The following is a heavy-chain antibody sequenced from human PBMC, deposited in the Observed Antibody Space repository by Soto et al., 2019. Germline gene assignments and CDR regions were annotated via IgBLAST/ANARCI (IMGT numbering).Heavy chain of an antibody. Sequence: EVQLLESGGGLVQPGGSLRLSCAASGFTFSSYAMSWVRQAPGKGLEWVSAISGSGGSTYYADSAKGRFTISRDNSKNTLNLQMNSLRAEDTAVYYCAKHPVSSGWYDYWGQGTLVTVSS. D-gene: IGHD6-19*01. V-gene: IGHV3-23*01. CDR1: GFTFSSYA. CDR3: AKHPVSSGWYDY. J-gene: IGHJ4*02. CDR2: ISGSGGST.